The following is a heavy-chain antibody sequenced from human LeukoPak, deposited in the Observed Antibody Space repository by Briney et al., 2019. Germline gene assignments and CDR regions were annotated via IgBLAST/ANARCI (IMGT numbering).Heavy chain of an antibody. CDR2: IYHSGST. CDR1: GYSISSGYY. J-gene: IGHJ4*02. Sequence: KPSETLSLTCTVSGYSISSGYYWGWIRQPPGKGLEWIGSIYHSGSTYYNPSLKSRLTISADTSKNQFSLRLSSVTAADTAVYYCARVNGYGDYFHFDYWGQGTLVTVSS. V-gene: IGHV4-38-2*02. CDR3: ARVNGYGDYFHFDY. D-gene: IGHD4-17*01.